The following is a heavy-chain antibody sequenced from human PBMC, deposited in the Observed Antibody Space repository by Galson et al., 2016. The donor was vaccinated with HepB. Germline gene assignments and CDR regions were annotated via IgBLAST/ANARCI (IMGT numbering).Heavy chain of an antibody. Sequence: SETLSLTCTVSGGAISRYSWAWIRQPAGKGLEWIGRISPTSSTNYNPSLQRRITMSIDTSKNQFTLNLRSVTAADTAIYYCVRLGTAAAVANRRGSIYWSQGTRVSVSS. V-gene: IGHV4-4*07. D-gene: IGHD6-25*01. CDR2: ISPTSST. CDR1: GGAISRYS. CDR3: VRLGTAAAVANRRGSIY. J-gene: IGHJ4*02.